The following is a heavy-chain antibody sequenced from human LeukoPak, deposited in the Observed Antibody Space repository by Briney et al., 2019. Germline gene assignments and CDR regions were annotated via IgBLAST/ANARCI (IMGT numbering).Heavy chain of an antibody. CDR3: ARGYSGGPDILDY. CDR2: IYYSGST. D-gene: IGHD1-26*01. J-gene: IGHJ4*02. V-gene: IGHV4-39*01. Sequence: SETLSLTCTVSGGSISSSSYYWGWIRQPPGKGLEWIGSIYYSGSTYCNPSLKSRVTISVDTSKNQFSLKLSSVTAADTAVYYCARGYSGGPDILDYWGQGTLVTVSS. CDR1: GGSISSSSYY.